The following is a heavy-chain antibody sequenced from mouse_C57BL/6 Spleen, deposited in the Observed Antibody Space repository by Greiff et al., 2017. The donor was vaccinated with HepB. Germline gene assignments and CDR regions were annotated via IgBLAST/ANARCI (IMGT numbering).Heavy chain of an antibody. CDR2: IYPGDGDT. Sequence: QVQLQQSGPELVKPGASVKISCKASGYAFSSSWMNWVKQRPGKGPEWIGRIYPGDGDTNYNGKFKGKATLTADKSSSTAYMQLSSLTSEDSAVYFCARTDYYGSSFLFDYWGQGTTLTVSS. J-gene: IGHJ2*01. CDR3: ARTDYYGSSFLFDY. CDR1: GYAFSSSW. D-gene: IGHD1-1*01. V-gene: IGHV1-82*01.